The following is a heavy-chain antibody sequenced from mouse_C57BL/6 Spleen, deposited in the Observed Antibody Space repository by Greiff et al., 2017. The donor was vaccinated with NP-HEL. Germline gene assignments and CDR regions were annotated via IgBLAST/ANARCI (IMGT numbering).Heavy chain of an antibody. V-gene: IGHV1-69*01. CDR2: IDPSDSYT. CDR3: ARWDYYGSKDYAMDY. D-gene: IGHD1-1*01. CDR1: GYTFTSYW. Sequence: QVQLQQPGAELVMPGASVKLSCKASGYTFTSYWMHWVKQRPGQGLEWIGEIDPSDSYTNYNQKFKGKSTLTVDKSSSTAYMQLSSLTSEDSAVYYCARWDYYGSKDYAMDYGGQGTSVTVSS. J-gene: IGHJ4*01.